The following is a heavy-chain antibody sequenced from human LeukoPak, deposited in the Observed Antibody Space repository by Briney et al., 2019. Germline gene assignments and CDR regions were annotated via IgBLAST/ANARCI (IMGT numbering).Heavy chain of an antibody. CDR2: ISGSGGST. D-gene: IGHD6-19*01. V-gene: IGHV3-23*01. CDR3: AKASHSSGWHYFDY. Sequence: GGSLRPSCAASGFTFSSYAMSWVRQAPGKELEWVSSISGSGGSTYYADSVKGRFTISRDNSKNTLSLHMNSLRAEDTAVYYCAKASHSSGWHYFDYWGQGTLVTVSS. J-gene: IGHJ4*02. CDR1: GFTFSSYA.